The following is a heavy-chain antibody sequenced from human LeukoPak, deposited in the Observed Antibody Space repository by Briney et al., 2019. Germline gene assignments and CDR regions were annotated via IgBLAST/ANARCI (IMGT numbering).Heavy chain of an antibody. CDR2: IYYSGST. D-gene: IGHD1-1*01. CDR1: GGSISSYY. CDR3: ARVQKNVHFDY. Sequence: PSETLSLTCTVSGGSISSYYWSWIRQPPGMGLEWIGYIYYSGSTNYNPSLKSRVAISVDTSKNQFSLKLSSVTAADTAVYYCARVQKNVHFDYWGQGTLVTVSS. J-gene: IGHJ4*02. V-gene: IGHV4-59*01.